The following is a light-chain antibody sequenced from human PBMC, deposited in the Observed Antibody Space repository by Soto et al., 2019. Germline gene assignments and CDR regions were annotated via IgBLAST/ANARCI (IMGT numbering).Light chain of an antibody. CDR2: GVN. Sequence: QSALTQPASVSGSPGQSITISCTGTVSDDGGYDSVSWYQQPPGRAPKPIIYGVNHRPSGVSNRFSASKSADTASLTISGLQAEDEANYYCCSYTTSTTYVFGTGTKATVL. CDR1: VSDDGGYDS. V-gene: IGLV2-14*03. J-gene: IGLJ1*01. CDR3: CSYTTSTTYV.